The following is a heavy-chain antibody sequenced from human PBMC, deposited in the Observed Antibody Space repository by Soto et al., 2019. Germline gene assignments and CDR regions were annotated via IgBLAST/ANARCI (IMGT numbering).Heavy chain of an antibody. J-gene: IGHJ6*02. Sequence: QVQLVESGGVVVQPGGSLRLSCAASGFTISNYGMHWVRQAPGKGLEWVAVISYDGTITYYADSVKGRFTISRDNSKNTLYLQMNSLRTEDTAVYYCATTRVGPCSSSICFSGIFDGMDVWGQGTTVTVSS. CDR3: ATTRVGPCSSSICFSGIFDGMDV. D-gene: IGHD2-2*01. V-gene: IGHV3-30-3*01. CDR2: ISYDGTIT. CDR1: GFTISNYG.